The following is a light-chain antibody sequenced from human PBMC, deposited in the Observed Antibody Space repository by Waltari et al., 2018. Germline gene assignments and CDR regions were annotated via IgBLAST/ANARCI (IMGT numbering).Light chain of an antibody. CDR2: DAS. V-gene: IGKV3-15*01. CDR3: HQFHNWYT. J-gene: IGKJ2*01. Sequence: EIVMTQSPATLSVSPGERATLSCRASQSVNSNLAWYQQEPGQAPRLLIYDASTRATGIPARFGGSGSGTEFTLTISSLQSEDFAVYYCHQFHNWYTFGQGTKLEIK. CDR1: QSVNSN.